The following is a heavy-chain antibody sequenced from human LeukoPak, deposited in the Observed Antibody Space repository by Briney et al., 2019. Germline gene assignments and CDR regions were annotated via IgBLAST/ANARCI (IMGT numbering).Heavy chain of an antibody. V-gene: IGHV3-7*01. D-gene: IGHD1-1*01. Sequence: PGGSLILSCAASGFTFSIYCMTWVRQAPGKGLGWVAIINQDGGEKKYVESVRGRFTVSRDNAENSLFVQMDSLRAENTAYSYCVVTTRSKSFDYWGQGTLVTVSS. CDR3: VVTTRSKSFDY. CDR1: GFTFSIYC. CDR2: INQDGGEK. J-gene: IGHJ4*02.